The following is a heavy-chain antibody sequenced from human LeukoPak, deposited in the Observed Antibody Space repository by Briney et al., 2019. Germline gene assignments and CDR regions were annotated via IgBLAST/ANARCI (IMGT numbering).Heavy chain of an antibody. V-gene: IGHV4-38-2*02. D-gene: IGHD3-3*01. CDR3: ARDDFRSGYYNFDY. J-gene: IGHJ4*02. Sequence: SETLSLTCTVSGYSITSGYYWGWIRQPPGKGLEWIGSIYHTGSTYYNPSLKSRVTISVDTSKNQFSLNLSSVTAADTAMYYCARDDFRSGYYNFDYWGQGTLVTVSS. CDR1: GYSITSGYY. CDR2: IYHTGST.